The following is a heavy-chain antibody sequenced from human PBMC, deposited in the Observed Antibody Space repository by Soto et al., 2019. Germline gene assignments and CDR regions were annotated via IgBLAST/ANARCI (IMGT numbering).Heavy chain of an antibody. CDR1: GGTFSSYA. CDR3: ARGGDGGAFDI. CDR2: IIPIFGTA. Sequence: QVQLVQSGAEVKKPGSSVKVSCKASGGTFSSYAISWVRQAPGQGLEWMGGIIPIFGTANYAQKFQGSATITADESTSASYTELSSLISEDTAEYYCARGGDGGAFDIWCQGTMVTVSS. D-gene: IGHD3-16*01. V-gene: IGHV1-69*01. J-gene: IGHJ3*02.